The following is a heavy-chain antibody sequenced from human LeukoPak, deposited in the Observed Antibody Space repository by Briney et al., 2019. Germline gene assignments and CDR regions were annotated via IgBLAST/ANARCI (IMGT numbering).Heavy chain of an antibody. CDR1: GGSISSTSYY. J-gene: IGHJ3*02. Sequence: SETLSLTCTVSGGSISSTSYYWGWIRQPPGKGLQWIGSIYYRGSTYYNPSLKSRVTISVDTSKNQFSLKLSSVTAADTAVYYCASPRYCSGGSCYAGGLAFDIWGQGTMVTVSS. V-gene: IGHV4-39*01. CDR3: ASPRYCSGGSCYAGGLAFDI. CDR2: IYYRGST. D-gene: IGHD2-15*01.